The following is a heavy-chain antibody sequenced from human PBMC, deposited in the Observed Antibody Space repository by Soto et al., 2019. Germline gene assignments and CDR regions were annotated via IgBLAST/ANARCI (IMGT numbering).Heavy chain of an antibody. CDR2: ISSSSSYI. Sequence: GGSLRLSCAASGFTFSSYSMNWVRQAPGKGLEWVSSISSSSSYIYYADSVKGRFTISRDNAKNSLYLQMNSLRAEDTAAYYCGRTKSMVVVAATRYMDVWGKGTTVTVSS. D-gene: IGHD2-15*01. V-gene: IGHV3-21*01. CDR3: GRTKSMVVVAATRYMDV. J-gene: IGHJ6*03. CDR1: GFTFSSYS.